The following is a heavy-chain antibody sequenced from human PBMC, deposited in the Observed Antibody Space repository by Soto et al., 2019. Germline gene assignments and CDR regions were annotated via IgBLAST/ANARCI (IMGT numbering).Heavy chain of an antibody. J-gene: IGHJ6*03. D-gene: IGHD6-13*01. V-gene: IGHV3-48*01. CDR1: GFTFSSYS. Sequence: GGSLRLSCAASGFTFSSYSMNWVRQAPGKGLEWVSYISSSSTIYYADSVKGRFTISRDNAKNSLYLQMNSLRAEDTAVYYCASGGDSSSWFPYYYYYMDVWGKGTTVTVSS. CDR3: ASGGDSSSWFPYYYYYMDV. CDR2: ISSSSTI.